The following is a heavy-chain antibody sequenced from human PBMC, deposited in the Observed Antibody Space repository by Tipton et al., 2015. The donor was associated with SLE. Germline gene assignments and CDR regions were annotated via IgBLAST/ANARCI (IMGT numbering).Heavy chain of an antibody. D-gene: IGHD3-10*01. CDR2: VYSTGKT. CDR1: GGSISGYY. J-gene: IGHJ5*02. V-gene: IGHV4-4*07. Sequence: TLSLTCTVSGGSISGYYWNWIRQPAGKGLEWIGRVYSTGKTIYNPSLKSRVSISVDTSKNQVSLKLTSVTAADTGVYYCASGRYYASGSYYGGWFDPWGQGTLVTVSS. CDR3: ASGRYYASGSYYGGWFDP.